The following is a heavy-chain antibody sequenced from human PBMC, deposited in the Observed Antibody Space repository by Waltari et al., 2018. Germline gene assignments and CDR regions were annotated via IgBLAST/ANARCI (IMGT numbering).Heavy chain of an antibody. CDR2: INPSGGST. CDR1: GYTFTSYY. Sequence: QVQLVQSGAEVKKPGASVKVSCKASGYTFTSYYMHWVRQAPGQGLEWMGIINPSGGSTSYAQKFQGRVTMTRDTSTSTVYMELSSLRSEDTAVYYCASPSRQQLVLDYWGQGTLVTVSS. D-gene: IGHD6-13*01. CDR3: ASPSRQQLVLDY. V-gene: IGHV1-46*01. J-gene: IGHJ4*02.